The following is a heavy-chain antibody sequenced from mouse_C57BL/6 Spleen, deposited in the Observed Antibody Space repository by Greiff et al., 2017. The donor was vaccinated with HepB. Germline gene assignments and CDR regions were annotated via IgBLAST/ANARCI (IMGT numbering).Heavy chain of an antibody. CDR3: ARDPNSLYYAMDY. Sequence: EVKLMESGGGLVKPGGSLKLSCAASGFTFSSYAMSWVRQTPEKRLEWVATISDGGSYTYYPDNVKGRFTISRDNAKNNLYLQMSHLKSEDTAMYYCARDPNSLYYAMDYWGQGTSVTVSS. CDR1: GFTFSSYA. J-gene: IGHJ4*01. V-gene: IGHV5-4*01. CDR2: ISDGGSYT.